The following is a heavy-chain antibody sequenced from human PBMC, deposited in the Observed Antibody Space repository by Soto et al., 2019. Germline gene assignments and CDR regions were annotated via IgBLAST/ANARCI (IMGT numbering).Heavy chain of an antibody. J-gene: IGHJ6*02. CDR1: GGSISSGGYS. V-gene: IGHV4-30-2*01. CDR3: ARVTEYYDFWSGYYHFAYYGMDV. CDR2: IYHSGST. D-gene: IGHD3-3*01. Sequence: SESLSLTCAVSGGSISSGGYSWSWIRQPPGKGLEWIGYIYHSGSTYYNPSLKSRVTISVDTSKNQFSLKLSSVTAADTAVYYCARVTEYYDFWSGYYHFAYYGMDVWGHGTTVTYSS.